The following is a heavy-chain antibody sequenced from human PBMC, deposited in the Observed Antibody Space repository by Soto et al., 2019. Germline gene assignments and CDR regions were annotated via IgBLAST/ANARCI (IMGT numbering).Heavy chain of an antibody. J-gene: IGHJ4*02. CDR3: ARDQKRTVTNAFDY. CDR2: ISSSGSTI. Sequence: PVGSLRLSCAASGFTFSSYEMNWVRQAPGKGLEWVSYISSSGSTIYYADSVKGRFTISRDNAKNSLYLQMNSLRAEDTAVYYCARDQKRTVTNAFDYWGQGTLVTVSS. D-gene: IGHD4-17*01. V-gene: IGHV3-48*03. CDR1: GFTFSSYE.